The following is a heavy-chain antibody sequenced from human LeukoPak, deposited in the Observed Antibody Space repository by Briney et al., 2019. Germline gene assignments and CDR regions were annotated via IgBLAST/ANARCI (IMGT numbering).Heavy chain of an antibody. CDR1: GGSISHYY. CDR2: IYYSGST. CDR3: ARGYYDSSGYLISYNWFDP. J-gene: IGHJ5*02. D-gene: IGHD3-22*01. V-gene: IGHV4-59*01. Sequence: PSETLSLTCTVSGGSISHYYWSWIRQPPGKGLEWIGYIYYSGSTNYNPSLKSRVTIPVDTSKNQFSLKLSSVTAADTAVYYCARGYYDSSGYLISYNWFDPWGQGTLVTVSS.